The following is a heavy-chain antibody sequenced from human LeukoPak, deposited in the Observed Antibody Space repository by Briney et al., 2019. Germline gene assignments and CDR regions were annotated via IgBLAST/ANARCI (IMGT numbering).Heavy chain of an antibody. CDR3: ARGSSWLGAVCSSWYTIDF. J-gene: IGHJ4*02. D-gene: IGHD6-13*01. CDR1: GDSISSSSYY. V-gene: IGHV4-39*07. CDR2: IYYSGST. Sequence: SETLSLTCTVSGDSISSSSYYWGWIRQPPGKGLEWIGSIYYSGSTYYHPSLQSRVTISVDTSKNQFSLKVNSVTAADTAVYYCARGSSWLGAVCSSWYTIDFWGQGTLVTVSS.